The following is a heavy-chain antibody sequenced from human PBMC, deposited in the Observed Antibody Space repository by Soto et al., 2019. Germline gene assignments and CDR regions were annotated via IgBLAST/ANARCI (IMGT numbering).Heavy chain of an antibody. Sequence: QVQLVESGGGLVKPGGSLRLSCTASGFTFSDYYMSWIRQAPGKGLEWVSYISSTGSSVYYADSVKGRFTMSRDNAKNSLYLRMNSLRAVDTAVYYCTRDPQASRPDYWGQGTLVTVSS. J-gene: IGHJ4*02. CDR3: TRDPQASRPDY. CDR1: GFTFSDYY. V-gene: IGHV3-11*01. CDR2: ISSTGSSV.